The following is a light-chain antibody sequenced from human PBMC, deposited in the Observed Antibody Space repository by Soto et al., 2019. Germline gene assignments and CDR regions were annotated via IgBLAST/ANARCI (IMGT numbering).Light chain of an antibody. CDR2: DAT. V-gene: IGKV1-5*01. CDR3: KQYNSYLTWT. CDR1: QSIDRW. J-gene: IGKJ1*01. Sequence: DIQMTQSPSTLSGSVGDRVTITCRASQSIDRWLAWYQQKPGKAPKVLIWDATTLHRGVPSRFSGSRLGTEFTFTISSLQPNVLASYFCKQYNSYLTWTCGQGTRWIS.